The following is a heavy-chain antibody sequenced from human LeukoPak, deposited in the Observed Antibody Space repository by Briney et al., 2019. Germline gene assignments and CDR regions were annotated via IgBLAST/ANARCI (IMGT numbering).Heavy chain of an antibody. CDR3: ARLWGGVVVVAAPYFDY. Sequence: SETLSLTCTVSGDSLTGYYWGWIRQPPGKGLEWIGNIYYTGNTYYNPSLKSRVTISLDTSKNQFSLKLSSVTAADTAVYYCARLWGGVVVVAAPYFDYWGQGTLVTVSS. D-gene: IGHD2-15*01. CDR2: IYYTGNT. J-gene: IGHJ4*02. V-gene: IGHV4-38-2*02. CDR1: GDSLTGYY.